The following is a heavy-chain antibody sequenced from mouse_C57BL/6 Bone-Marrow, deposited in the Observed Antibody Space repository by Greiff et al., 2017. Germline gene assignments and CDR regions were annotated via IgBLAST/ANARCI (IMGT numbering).Heavy chain of an antibody. V-gene: IGHV1-7*01. D-gene: IGHD2-3*01. CDR2: ISPSSGYT. Sequence: VQLLQSGADLAKPGASVKLSCKASGYTFTSYWMHWVKQRPGQGLDWIGYISPSSGYTKYNQKFKDKATLTADKSASTAYMQLSSLTYEDSAAFDCAITDGYTTGAYWGQGTLVTVSA. CDR3: AITDGYTTGAY. CDR1: GYTFTSYW. J-gene: IGHJ3*01.